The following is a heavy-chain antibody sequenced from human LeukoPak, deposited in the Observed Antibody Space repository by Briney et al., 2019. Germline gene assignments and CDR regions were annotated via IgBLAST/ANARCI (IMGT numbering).Heavy chain of an antibody. D-gene: IGHD6-13*01. V-gene: IGHV1-46*01. Sequence: GGSLRLSCAASGYTFTSYYMHWVRQAPGQGLEWIGIINPSGGSTSYAQKFQGRVTMTRDTSTSTVYMELSSLRSEDTAVYYCARPPTYSSSWYYFDYWGQGTLVTVSS. CDR2: INPSGGST. CDR1: GYTFTSYY. CDR3: ARPPTYSSSWYYFDY. J-gene: IGHJ4*02.